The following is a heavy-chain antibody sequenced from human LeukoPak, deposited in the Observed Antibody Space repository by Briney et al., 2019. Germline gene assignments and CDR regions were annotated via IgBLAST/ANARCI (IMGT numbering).Heavy chain of an antibody. V-gene: IGHV3-7*01. CDR3: ARQRKGYSGYPLDY. CDR1: GFTFSSYW. CDR2: IKQDGSEK. Sequence: GGSLRLSCAASGFTFSSYWMSWVRQAPGKGLEWEANIKQDGSEKYYVDSVKGRFTISRDNAKNSLYLQMNSLRAEDTAVYYCARQRKGYSGYPLDYWGQGTLVTVSS. J-gene: IGHJ4*02. D-gene: IGHD5-12*01.